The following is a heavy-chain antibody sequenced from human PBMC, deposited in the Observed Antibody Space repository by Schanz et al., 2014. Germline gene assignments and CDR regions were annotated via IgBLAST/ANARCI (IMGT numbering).Heavy chain of an antibody. V-gene: IGHV1-2*04. CDR2: INPNSGDT. Sequence: QVQLVQSGPEVKKPGSSVKVSCKASGGTFSSFGINWVRQAPGQGLEWMGWINPNSGDTNYAQKFQGWVTMTRDTSISTAYMEVSRLKSDDTAVYYCARLSVAGRPHVNYWYFDLWGRGTLVTVSS. D-gene: IGHD6-19*01. CDR3: ARLSVAGRPHVNYWYFDL. CDR1: GGTFSSFG. J-gene: IGHJ2*01.